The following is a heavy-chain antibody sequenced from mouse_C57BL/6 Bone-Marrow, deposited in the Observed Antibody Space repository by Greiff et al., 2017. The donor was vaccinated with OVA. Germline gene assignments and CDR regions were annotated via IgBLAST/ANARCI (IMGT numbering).Heavy chain of an antibody. V-gene: IGHV1-81*01. CDR2: IYPRSGNT. Sequence: VKLMESGAELARPGASVKLSCKASGYTFTSYGISWVKQRTGQGLEWIGEIYPRSGNTYYNEKFKGKATLTADKSSSTAYMELRSLTSEDSAVYFCARRMVTTSYYAMDYWGQGTSVTVSS. J-gene: IGHJ4*01. CDR1: GYTFTSYG. D-gene: IGHD2-2*01. CDR3: ARRMVTTSYYAMDY.